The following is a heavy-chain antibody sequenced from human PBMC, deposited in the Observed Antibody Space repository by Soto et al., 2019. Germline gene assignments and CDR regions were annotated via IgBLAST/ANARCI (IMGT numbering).Heavy chain of an antibody. CDR2: MNEYGSER. J-gene: IGHJ4*02. V-gene: IGHV3-7*05. CDR3: ARDLGWAFDY. CDR1: GFIFSSYW. D-gene: IGHD6-19*01. Sequence: PGGSLRLSCSASGFIFSSYWMSCLRQAPGKGLEWVASMNEYGSERYYVDSVKGRFTISRDNGKSSLYLEMSDLRAEDTAVYYCARDLGWAFDYWGRGTLVTVSS.